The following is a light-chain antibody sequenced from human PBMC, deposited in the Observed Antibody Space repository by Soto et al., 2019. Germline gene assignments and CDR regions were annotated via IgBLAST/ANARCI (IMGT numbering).Light chain of an antibody. Sequence: QSALAQPPSLSGSPGQSITISCTGTSSDIGAYDYVSWFQQHPGKAPKLMIFEVNNRPSGVSNRFSGSKSGNTAYLTISGLQVEDDAEYFYFSFTATSTHVFGTGTKVAVL. J-gene: IGLJ1*01. CDR3: FSFTATSTHV. CDR2: EVN. V-gene: IGLV2-14*01. CDR1: SSDIGAYDY.